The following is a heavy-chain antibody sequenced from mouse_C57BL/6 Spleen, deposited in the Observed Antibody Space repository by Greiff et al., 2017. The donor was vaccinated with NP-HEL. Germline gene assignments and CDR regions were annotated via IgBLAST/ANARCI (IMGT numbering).Heavy chain of an antibody. CDR1: GYAFTNSL. V-gene: IGHV1-54*01. CDR2: INPGSGGT. Sequence: QVQLKESGAELVRPGTSVKVSCKASGYAFTNSLIEWVKQRPGQGLEWIGVINPGSGGTNYNEKFKGKATLTADKSSSTAYMQLSSLTSEDSAVYCCARAGYYGSIPNDYWGKGTTLTVSS. D-gene: IGHD1-1*01. CDR3: ARAGYYGSIPNDY. J-gene: IGHJ2*01.